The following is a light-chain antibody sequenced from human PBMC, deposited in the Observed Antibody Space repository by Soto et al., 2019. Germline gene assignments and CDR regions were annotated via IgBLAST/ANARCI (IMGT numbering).Light chain of an antibody. CDR1: SSNIGAGYD. Sequence: VLAQPPSVSGAPGQRVTISCSGSSSNIGAGYDVNWYRQLPGTAPKLLIYGNSDRPSGVPDRFSGSKSGTSASLAITGLQAEDEADYFCQSYDRSLRTYVFGTGTKVTVL. CDR3: QSYDRSLRTYV. V-gene: IGLV1-40*01. J-gene: IGLJ1*01. CDR2: GNS.